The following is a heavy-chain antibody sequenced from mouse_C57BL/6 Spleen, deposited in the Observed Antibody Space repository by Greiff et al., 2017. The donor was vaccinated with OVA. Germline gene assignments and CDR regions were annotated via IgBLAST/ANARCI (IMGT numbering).Heavy chain of an antibody. Sequence: QVQLKQSGAELARPGASVKLSCKASGYTFTSYGISWVKQRTGQGLEWIGEIYPRSGNTYYNEKFKGKATLTADKSSSTAYMELRSLTSEDSAVYFCARYDGYALGYFDVWGTGTTVTVSS. J-gene: IGHJ1*03. CDR2: IYPRSGNT. CDR3: ARYDGYALGYFDV. D-gene: IGHD2-3*01. CDR1: GYTFTSYG. V-gene: IGHV1-81*01.